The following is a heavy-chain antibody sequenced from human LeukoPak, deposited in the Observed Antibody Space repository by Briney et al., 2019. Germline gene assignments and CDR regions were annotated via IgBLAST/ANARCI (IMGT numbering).Heavy chain of an antibody. CDR2: ISSSGGTI. CDR1: GFTFSSYS. D-gene: IGHD1-26*01. Sequence: GGSLRLSCAASGFTFSSYSMNWVRQAPGKGLEWILYISSSGGTIYSADSVEGRFTVSRDNAKNSLSLQMNNLRAEDTAIYYCARNLRQVGVVIDSWGQGTLVTVSS. V-gene: IGHV3-48*04. CDR3: ARNLRQVGVVIDS. J-gene: IGHJ4*02.